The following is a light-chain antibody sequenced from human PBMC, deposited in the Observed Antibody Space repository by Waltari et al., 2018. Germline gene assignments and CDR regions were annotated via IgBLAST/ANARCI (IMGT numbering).Light chain of an antibody. CDR3: QMYVRLPVT. CDR2: DAS. J-gene: IGKJ1*01. Sequence: EIVLTQSPGTLSLSPGERATLSSRASQSVGRYLAWYKQQHGQAPRLLIYDASTRATGIPDRFSGGGSGTDFSLTISRLEPEDFAVYYCQMYVRLPVTFGQGTKVEI. CDR1: QSVGRY. V-gene: IGKV3-20*01.